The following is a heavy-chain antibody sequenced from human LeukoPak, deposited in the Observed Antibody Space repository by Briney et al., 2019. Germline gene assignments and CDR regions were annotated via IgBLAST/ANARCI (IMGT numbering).Heavy chain of an antibody. CDR1: GYTFTGYY. J-gene: IGHJ5*02. CDR2: INPNRGGT. Sequence: ASVKVSCRASGYTFTGYYMHWVRQAPGQGLEWMGWINPNRGGTNYAQKFQGRVTMTRDTSISTAYMELSRLRSDDTAVYYCARQPRRGSWFDPWGQGTLVTVSS. CDR3: ARQPRRGSWFDP. V-gene: IGHV1-2*02. D-gene: IGHD3-10*01.